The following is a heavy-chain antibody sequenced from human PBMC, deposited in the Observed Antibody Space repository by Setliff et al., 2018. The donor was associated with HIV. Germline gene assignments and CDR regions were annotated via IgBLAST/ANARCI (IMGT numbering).Heavy chain of an antibody. V-gene: IGHV4-39*01. CDR2: IYYSGTT. Sequence: PSETLSLTCTVSGGSISSSSYYWGWIRQPPGKGLEWIGSIYYSGTTYYNPSLKSRVTISVDRSKNQFSLKLSSVTAADTAVYYCARGSGGWYIDNWFDPWGQGTLVTVSS. J-gene: IGHJ5*02. CDR3: ARGSGGWYIDNWFDP. CDR1: GGSISSSSYY. D-gene: IGHD6-19*01.